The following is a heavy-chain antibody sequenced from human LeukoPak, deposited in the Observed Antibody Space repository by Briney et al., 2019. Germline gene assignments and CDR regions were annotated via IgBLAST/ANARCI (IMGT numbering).Heavy chain of an antibody. CDR1: GFTFSSYA. CDR2: ISYDGSNK. D-gene: IGHD6-13*01. J-gene: IGHJ4*02. CDR3: ARDSRIRNIAAAGYVY. V-gene: IGHV3-30*04. Sequence: RGSLRLSCAASGFTFSSYAMHWVRQAPGKGLEWVAVISYDGSNKYYADSVKGRFTISRDNSKNTLYLQMNSLRAEDTAVYYCARDSRIRNIAAAGYVYWGQGTLVTVSS.